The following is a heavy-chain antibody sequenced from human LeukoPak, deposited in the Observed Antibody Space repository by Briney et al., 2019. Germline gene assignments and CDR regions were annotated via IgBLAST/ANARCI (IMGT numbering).Heavy chain of an antibody. V-gene: IGHV4-59*01. Sequence: SETLSLTCTVSGGSINSYYWSWIRQPPGKGLEWIGNIYYTGSPNYNPSLKSRVTISVDTSKNQFSLKLSSVTAADTAVYYCARDFGKYCSGGSCYVYWGQGTLVTVSS. J-gene: IGHJ4*02. CDR3: ARDFGKYCSGGSCYVY. D-gene: IGHD2-15*01. CDR1: GGSINSYY. CDR2: IYYTGSP.